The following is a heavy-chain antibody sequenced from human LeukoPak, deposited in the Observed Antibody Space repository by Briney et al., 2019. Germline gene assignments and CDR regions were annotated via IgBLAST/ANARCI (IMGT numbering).Heavy chain of an antibody. J-gene: IGHJ4*02. V-gene: IGHV3-48*03. CDR3: AKNRYGDYASDY. Sequence: GGSLRLSCAASGFTFSSYEMNWVRQAPGKGLEWVSYISSSGSTIYYADSVKGRFTISRDNSKNTLSLQMNSLRAEDTAVYYCAKNRYGDYASDYWGQGTLVTVSS. CDR2: ISSSGSTI. D-gene: IGHD4-17*01. CDR1: GFTFSSYE.